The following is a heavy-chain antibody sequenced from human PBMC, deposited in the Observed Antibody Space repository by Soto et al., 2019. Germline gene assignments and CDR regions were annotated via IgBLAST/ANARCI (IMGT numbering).Heavy chain of an antibody. CDR1: SGSISSSNW. V-gene: IGHV4-4*02. CDR2: IYHSGST. J-gene: IGHJ4*02. D-gene: IGHD3-3*01. Sequence: SETLSLTCAVSSGSISSSNWWSWVRQPPGKGLEWIGEIYHSGSTNYNPSLKSRVTISVDKSKNQFSLKLSSVTAADTAVYYWASRSRFLEWSLYSRGFDYWGQGTLVTVSS. CDR3: ASRSRFLEWSLYSRGFDY.